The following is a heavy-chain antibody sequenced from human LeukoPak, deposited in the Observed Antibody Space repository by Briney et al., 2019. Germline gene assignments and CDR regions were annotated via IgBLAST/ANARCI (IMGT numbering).Heavy chain of an antibody. Sequence: PGGSLRLSCAASGFSFSNYVMTWVRQAPGKGLEWVSGISSNSGTTYYADSVKGRFTISRDNSKNTLYLQMNSLRAEDTAVYYCAKRVHSASWYAASDYWGQGTLVTVSS. J-gene: IGHJ4*02. CDR2: ISSNSGTT. CDR1: GFSFSNYV. V-gene: IGHV3-23*01. CDR3: AKRVHSASWYAASDY. D-gene: IGHD6-13*01.